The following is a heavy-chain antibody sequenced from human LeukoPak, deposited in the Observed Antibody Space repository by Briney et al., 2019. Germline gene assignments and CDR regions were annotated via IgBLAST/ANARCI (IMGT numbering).Heavy chain of an antibody. Sequence: SETLSLTCTVSGGSISSSSYYWGWIRQPPGKGLEWIGSIYYSGSTYYNPSLKSRVTISVDTSKNQFSLKLSSVTAADTAVYYCARDVPSMVRVVISIFDPWGQGTLVTVSS. CDR3: ARDVPSMVRVVISIFDP. J-gene: IGHJ5*02. D-gene: IGHD3-10*01. CDR1: GGSISSSSYY. V-gene: IGHV4-39*07. CDR2: IYYSGST.